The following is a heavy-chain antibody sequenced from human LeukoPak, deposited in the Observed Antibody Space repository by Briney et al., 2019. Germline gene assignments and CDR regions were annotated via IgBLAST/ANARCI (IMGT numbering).Heavy chain of an antibody. D-gene: IGHD2-8*02. CDR2: INPNSGGT. CDR1: GYTFTPYS. V-gene: IGHV1-2*02. Sequence: ASVKVSCSASGYTFTPYSMHWVRQAPGQGLEWMGWINPNSGGTNYAQDFQGRVTMTRDTSISTVYMEVSGLRSDDTAVYHCARGAPGYCTASRCPNPFDYWGQGTLVTVSS. J-gene: IGHJ4*02. CDR3: ARGAPGYCTASRCPNPFDY.